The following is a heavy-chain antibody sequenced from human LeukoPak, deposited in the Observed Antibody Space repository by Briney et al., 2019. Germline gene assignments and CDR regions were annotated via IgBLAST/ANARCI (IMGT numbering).Heavy chain of an antibody. CDR3: ARDRAATGRQGGPALPGWYFDL. Sequence: SETLSLTCTVSGGSISSYYWSWIRQPAGKGLEWVGRIYTGGSTNYNPSLKSRVTMSVDTSKNQFSLKLSSVTAADTAVYYCARDRAATGRQGGPALPGWYFDLWGRGTLVTVSS. CDR2: IYTGGST. CDR1: GGSISSYY. J-gene: IGHJ2*01. D-gene: IGHD3-10*01. V-gene: IGHV4-4*07.